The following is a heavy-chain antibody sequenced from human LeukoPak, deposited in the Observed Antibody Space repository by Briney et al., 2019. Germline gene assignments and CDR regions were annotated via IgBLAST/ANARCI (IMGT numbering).Heavy chain of an antibody. CDR1: GFTFGDFA. CDR3: TRNIRLGAGWTRGAYYYMDV. Sequence: GGSLRLSCTTSGFTFGDFAMSWVRQAPGKGLEWVSFIRAKAYSGTTEYAASVKGRFTISRDDSQSIVYLQMNSLKTEDAAVYFCTRNIRLGAGWTRGAYYYMDVWGKGTTVTVSS. J-gene: IGHJ6*03. V-gene: IGHV3-49*04. CDR2: IRAKAYSGTT. D-gene: IGHD2/OR15-2a*01.